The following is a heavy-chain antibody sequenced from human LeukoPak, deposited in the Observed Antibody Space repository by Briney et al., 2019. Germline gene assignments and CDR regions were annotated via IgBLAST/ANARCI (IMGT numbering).Heavy chain of an antibody. CDR3: ARDEEKAAGSL. D-gene: IGHD6-13*01. J-gene: IGHJ4*02. CDR2: IIPLFGAP. V-gene: IGHV1-69*13. Sequence: ASVKVSCKPSGGTFGSYAISWVRQAPGQGLEWVGGIIPLFGAPPYAQKFRGRVTITADERTSTVYMDLSSLRSDDTAVYYCARDEEKAAGSLWGQGTPAIVSS. CDR1: GGTFGSYA.